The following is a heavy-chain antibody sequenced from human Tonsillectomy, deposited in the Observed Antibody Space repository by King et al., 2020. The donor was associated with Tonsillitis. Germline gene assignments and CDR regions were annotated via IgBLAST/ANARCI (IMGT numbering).Heavy chain of an antibody. D-gene: IGHD3-10*02. CDR2: ISWNSGSI. CDR1: GFTFDDYT. J-gene: IGHJ4*02. V-gene: IGHV3-9*01. Sequence: VQLVESGGGLVQPGRSLRLSCAASGFTFDDYTMHWVRQAPGKGLEWVSGISWNSGSIGYADSVKGRFTISRDNAKNSLYLQMNSLRTEDTAFYYCAKVVRLSGGTDYWGQGTLVTVSP. CDR3: AKVVRLSGGTDY.